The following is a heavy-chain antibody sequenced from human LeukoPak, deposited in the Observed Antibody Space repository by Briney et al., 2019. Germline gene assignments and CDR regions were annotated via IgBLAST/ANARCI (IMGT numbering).Heavy chain of an antibody. Sequence: VASVNVSCKASGYTFTSYGISWVRQAPGQGLEWMGWISAFNGNTNYAQKLQGRVTMTTDTSTSTAYMELRSLRSDDTAVYYCARADSSSWFDPWGQGTLVTVSS. V-gene: IGHV1-18*01. D-gene: IGHD6-13*01. CDR1: GYTFTSYG. CDR2: ISAFNGNT. J-gene: IGHJ5*02. CDR3: ARADSSSWFDP.